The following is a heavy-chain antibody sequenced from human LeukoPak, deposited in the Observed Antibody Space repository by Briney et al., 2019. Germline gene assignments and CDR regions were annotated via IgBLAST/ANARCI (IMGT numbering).Heavy chain of an antibody. CDR1: GHTFTSYG. Sequence: GASVKVPCKSSGHTFTSYGINWVRQAPGQGLEWMGWISVYNGNTYYAQKFQGRITMTTDTSTSTAYMDLRSLRSDDTAVYYCASAQEIAVAGSYFDYWGQGTLVTVSS. CDR3: ASAQEIAVAGSYFDY. CDR2: ISVYNGNT. J-gene: IGHJ4*02. V-gene: IGHV1-18*01. D-gene: IGHD6-19*01.